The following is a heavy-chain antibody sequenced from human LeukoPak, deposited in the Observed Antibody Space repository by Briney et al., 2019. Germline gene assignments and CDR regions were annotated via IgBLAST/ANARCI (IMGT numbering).Heavy chain of an antibody. CDR1: GYTFTGYY. V-gene: IGHV1-2*02. Sequence: ASVKVSCKASGYTFTGYYMHWVRQAPGQGLEWTGWSNPNNGGTNYAQKFQGRVTMTLDTSISTAYMELSRLRSDDTAIYYCARVDGGEWYYFDYWGQGTLVTVSS. D-gene: IGHD2-8*02. CDR2: SNPNNGGT. J-gene: IGHJ4*02. CDR3: ARVDGGEWYYFDY.